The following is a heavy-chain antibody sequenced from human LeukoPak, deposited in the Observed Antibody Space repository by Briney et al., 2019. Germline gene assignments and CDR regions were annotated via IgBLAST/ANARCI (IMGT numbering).Heavy chain of an antibody. CDR1: GYTFTSYD. D-gene: IGHD3-22*01. V-gene: IGHV1-8*01. J-gene: IGHJ3*02. CDR2: MNPNSGNT. Sequence: ASVKASCKASGYTFTSYDINWVRQATGQGLEWMGWMNPNSGNTGYAQKFQGRVTMTRNTSISTAYMELSSLRSEDTAVYYCARCYYDSSGYYYCGDAFDIWGQGTMVTVSP. CDR3: ARCYYDSSGYYYCGDAFDI.